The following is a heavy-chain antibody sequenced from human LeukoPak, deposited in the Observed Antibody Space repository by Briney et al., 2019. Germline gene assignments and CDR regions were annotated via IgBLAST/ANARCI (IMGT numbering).Heavy chain of an antibody. D-gene: IGHD2/OR15-2a*01. J-gene: IGHJ4*02. CDR1: RFTFSSYW. Sequence: QPGGSLRLSCVASRFTFSSYWMSWVRQAPGKGLEWVADINKDGSEIYYADSVRGRFTISRDNAKNSLFLQMNSLKADDTAFYYCADLWQDGNLGQGTLVTVSS. CDR2: INKDGSEI. CDR3: ADLWQDGN. V-gene: IGHV3-7*01.